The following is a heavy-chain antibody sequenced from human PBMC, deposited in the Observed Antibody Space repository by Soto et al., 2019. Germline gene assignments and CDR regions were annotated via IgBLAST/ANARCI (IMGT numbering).Heavy chain of an antibody. CDR2: ISSSWVST. CDR3: ARDSCTHGVCYAPSDY. CDR1: GFTFSAYA. Sequence: EVQLVESGGGLVQPGGSLRLSCAASGFTFSAYAMHWFRQAPGKGLEYVSAISSSWVSTFYANSVKGRFTLSRDNSNNTVYLQMGSLRAEDMAVYYCARDSCTHGVCYAPSDYWGQGPLVTVSS. J-gene: IGHJ4*02. V-gene: IGHV3-64*01. D-gene: IGHD2-8*01.